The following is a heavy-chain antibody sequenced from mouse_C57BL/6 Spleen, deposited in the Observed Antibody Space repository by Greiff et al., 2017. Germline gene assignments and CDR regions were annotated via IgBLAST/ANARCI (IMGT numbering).Heavy chain of an antibody. J-gene: IGHJ1*03. Sequence: QVQLQQPGAELVRPGSSVKLSCKASGYTFTSYWMHWVKQRPIQGLEWIGNIDPSDSETHYNQKFKDKATLTVDKSSSTAYMQLSSLTSEDSAVYYCARITTVVARDWYFDVWGTGTTVTVSS. CDR3: ARITTVVARDWYFDV. CDR2: IDPSDSET. CDR1: GYTFTSYW. D-gene: IGHD1-1*01. V-gene: IGHV1-52*01.